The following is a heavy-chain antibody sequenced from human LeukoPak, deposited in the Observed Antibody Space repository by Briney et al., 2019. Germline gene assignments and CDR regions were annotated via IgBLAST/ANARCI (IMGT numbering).Heavy chain of an antibody. Sequence: GGSLRLSCAASRFTFKDYAMTWVRQAPGKGLEWVSTISGSGTGTYYADSVKGRFTISRDNSRNTLHLQMDSLRADDTAVYYCATSYSSSSGPFDSWGQGTLVTVSS. J-gene: IGHJ4*02. V-gene: IGHV3-23*01. CDR1: RFTFKDYA. D-gene: IGHD6-6*01. CDR2: ISGSGTGT. CDR3: ATSYSSSSGPFDS.